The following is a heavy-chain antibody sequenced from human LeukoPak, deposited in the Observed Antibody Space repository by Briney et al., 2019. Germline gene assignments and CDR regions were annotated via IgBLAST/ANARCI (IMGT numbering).Heavy chain of an antibody. J-gene: IGHJ4*02. CDR1: GFTFSNAW. CDR3: ARGQKSTPFDY. Sequence: GSLRLSCAASGFTFSNAWMSWVRQPPGKGLEWIGEINHSGSTNYNPSLKSRVTISVDTSKNQFSLKLSSVTAADTAVYYCARGQKSTPFDYWGQGTLVTVSS. D-gene: IGHD1-1*01. V-gene: IGHV4-34*01. CDR2: INHSGST.